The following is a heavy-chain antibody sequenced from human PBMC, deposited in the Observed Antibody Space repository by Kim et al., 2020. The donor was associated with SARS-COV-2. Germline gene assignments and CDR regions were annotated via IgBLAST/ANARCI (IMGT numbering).Heavy chain of an antibody. CDR2: ISYDGSNK. Sequence: GGSLRLSCAASGFTFSSYAMHWVRQAPGKGLEWVAVISYDGSNKYYADSVKGRFTISRDNSKNTLYLQMNSLRAEDTAVYYCARDGVVAATADAFDIWGQGTMVTVPS. V-gene: IGHV3-30*04. D-gene: IGHD2-15*01. CDR1: GFTFSSYA. CDR3: ARDGVVAATADAFDI. J-gene: IGHJ3*02.